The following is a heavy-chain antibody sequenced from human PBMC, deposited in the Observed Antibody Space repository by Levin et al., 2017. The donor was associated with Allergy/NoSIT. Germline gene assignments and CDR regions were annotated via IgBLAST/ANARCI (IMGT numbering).Heavy chain of an antibody. Sequence: GESLKISCAASGFAFSTYAMHWVRQAPGKGLEWVAVTSKDGSSIYYVDSVKGRFTISRDNSKNTLYLQMNSLRAEDTAMYHCAKDMSCTASNCHSPLDYWGQGTLVIVSS. J-gene: IGHJ4*02. V-gene: IGHV3-30*18. CDR3: AKDMSCTASNCHSPLDY. CDR1: GFAFSTYA. CDR2: TSKDGSSI. D-gene: IGHD2-8*02.